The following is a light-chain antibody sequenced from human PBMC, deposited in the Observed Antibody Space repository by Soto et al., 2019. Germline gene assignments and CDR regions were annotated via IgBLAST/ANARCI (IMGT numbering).Light chain of an antibody. V-gene: IGLV1-47*01. Sequence: QSVLTQPPSASGTPGQGVTISCSGSTSNIGSNYVYWYQQLPGTAPKLLIYRNNQWPSGVPDRFSGSKSGTSASLAISGLRSDDEADYFCATWDDSLNGFYVFGTGTK. CDR3: ATWDDSLNGFYV. CDR1: TSNIGSNY. J-gene: IGLJ1*01. CDR2: RNN.